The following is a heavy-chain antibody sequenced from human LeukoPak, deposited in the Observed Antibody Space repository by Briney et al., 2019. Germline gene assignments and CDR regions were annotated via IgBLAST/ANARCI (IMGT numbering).Heavy chain of an antibody. CDR1: GTSISSTPYY. J-gene: IGHJ5*02. CDR2: IYYSVSSEST. D-gene: IGHD3-10*01. Sequence: PSETLSLTCTVSGTSISSTPYYWGWIRQPPGKGLEWIATIYYSVSSESTSYNPSLKSRVTMSVDTSKNQLSLKLISVTAADTAVYYRARHTRVGFGDRWGQGTLVTVSS. V-gene: IGHV4-39*01. CDR3: ARHTRVGFGDR.